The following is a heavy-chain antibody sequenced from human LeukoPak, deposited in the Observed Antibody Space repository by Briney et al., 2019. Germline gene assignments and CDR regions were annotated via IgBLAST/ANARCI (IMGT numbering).Heavy chain of an antibody. D-gene: IGHD1-1*01. V-gene: IGHV3-21*01. J-gene: IGHJ4*02. CDR3: ARVTTGTTEYYFDY. CDR1: GFTFSTFA. Sequence: GGSLRLSCAASGFTFSTFAMIWLRQAPGKGLEWVSSISSSSSYIYYADSVKGRFTISRDNAKNSLYLQMNSLRAEDTAVYYCARVTTGTTEYYFDYWGQGTLVTVSS. CDR2: ISSSSSYI.